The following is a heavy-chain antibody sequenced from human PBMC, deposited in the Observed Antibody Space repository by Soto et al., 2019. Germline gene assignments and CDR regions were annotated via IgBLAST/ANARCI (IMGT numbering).Heavy chain of an antibody. CDR3: ARPREAGKNYYGVDV. D-gene: IGHD6-19*01. V-gene: IGHV5-51*01. Sequence: PGESLKISCKGSGYSFTSYWVGWVRQMPGKGLEWMGIIYPGDSDTRYSPSFQGQVTISADKSISTAYLQWSSLKASDTAMYYCARPREAGKNYYGVDVWGQGTTVTVSS. CDR1: GYSFTSYW. CDR2: IYPGDSDT. J-gene: IGHJ6*02.